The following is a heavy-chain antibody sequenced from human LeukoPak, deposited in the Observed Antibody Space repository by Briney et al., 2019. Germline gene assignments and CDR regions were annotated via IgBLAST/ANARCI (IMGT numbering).Heavy chain of an antibody. CDR3: AREGSYGTAIDY. V-gene: IGHV1-2*02. Sequence: ASVKVSCKASGYTFTGYYMHWVRQAPGQGLEWMGWVNPNSGGTNYAQKFQGRVTMTRDTSISTAYMELSRLRSDDTAVYYCAREGSYGTAIDYWGQGTLVTVSS. J-gene: IGHJ4*02. CDR2: VNPNSGGT. CDR1: GYTFTGYY. D-gene: IGHD5-18*01.